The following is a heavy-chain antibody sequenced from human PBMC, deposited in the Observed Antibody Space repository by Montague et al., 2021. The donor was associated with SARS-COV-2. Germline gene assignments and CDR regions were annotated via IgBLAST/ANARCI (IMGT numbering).Heavy chain of an antibody. J-gene: IGHJ4*02. Sequence: CAISGDSDAIERVGCRWNRQSPASGLDWLVRRYYRSKWYSDYAPSVRGRLTVNPDASKNEFSLELNYVTPEDTAVYYCVRYSGWFYFDFWGQGTLVTVSS. CDR3: VRYSGWFYFDF. V-gene: IGHV6-1*01. CDR2: RYYRSKWYS. CDR1: GDSDAIERVG. D-gene: IGHD6-19*01.